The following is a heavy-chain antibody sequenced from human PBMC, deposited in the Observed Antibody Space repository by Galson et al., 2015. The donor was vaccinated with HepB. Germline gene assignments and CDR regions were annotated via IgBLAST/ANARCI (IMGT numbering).Heavy chain of an antibody. CDR1: GFTFSTFA. J-gene: IGHJ4*02. CDR2: TSGTGGGT. Sequence: SLRLSCAASGFTFSTFAMSWVRQAPGKGLEWVSTSGTGGGTYYADPVKGRFTVSRGNAKNTLYLQMNSLTADDTAVYYCARSRSGDYWGQGTLVTVSS. D-gene: IGHD5-12*01. CDR3: ARSRSGDY. V-gene: IGHV3-23*01.